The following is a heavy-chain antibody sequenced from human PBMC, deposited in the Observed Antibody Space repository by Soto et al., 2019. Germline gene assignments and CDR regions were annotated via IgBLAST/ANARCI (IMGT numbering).Heavy chain of an antibody. CDR2: LDPEAGET. Sequence: ASVKVSCKVSGHTLTELSMHWVRQAPGKGLERLGGLDPEAGETVYAQKFQGRVTMTDDTSTDTAYMELRSMRSDEKVVYYSGTVAGYFGSGRDFDRWGQGTLVTVSS. D-gene: IGHD3-10*01. V-gene: IGHV1-24*01. CDR3: GTVAGYFGSGRDFDR. J-gene: IGHJ4*02. CDR1: GHTLTELS.